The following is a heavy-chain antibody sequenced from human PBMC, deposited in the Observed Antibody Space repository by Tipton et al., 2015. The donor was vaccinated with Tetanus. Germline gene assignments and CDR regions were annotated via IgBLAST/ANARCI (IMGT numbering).Heavy chain of an antibody. CDR1: GFTFKSYT. CDR3: AKEALGVLNL. Sequence: SLRLSCAASGFTFKSYTMNWVRQAPGNGLEWVAAMSGSRLTPYYADSVKGRFTISRDNSKNTVSLQLNSLTANDTAIYYCAKEALGVLNLWGKGTTVIVSS. J-gene: IGHJ6*04. CDR2: MSGSRLTP. V-gene: IGHV3-23*01. D-gene: IGHD1-14*01.